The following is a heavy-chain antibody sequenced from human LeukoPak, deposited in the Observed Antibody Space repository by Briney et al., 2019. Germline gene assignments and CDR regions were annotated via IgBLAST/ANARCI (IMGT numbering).Heavy chain of an antibody. CDR2: IIDTGST. CDR3: ARGLASGYPPIPFDY. CDR1: GESFSGYY. D-gene: IGHD3-3*01. J-gene: IGHJ4*02. Sequence: SETLSLTCVVYGESFSGYYWTWIRQPPGKGLEWIGEIIDTGSTKYNSSLKSRVTISVDTSKNEFSLNLTSVTAADTAIYYCARGLASGYPPIPFDYWGQGTLVTVSS. V-gene: IGHV4-34*12.